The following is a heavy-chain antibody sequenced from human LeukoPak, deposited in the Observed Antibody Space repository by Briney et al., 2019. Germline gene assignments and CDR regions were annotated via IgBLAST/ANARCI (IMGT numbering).Heavy chain of an antibody. V-gene: IGHV4-59*01. CDR1: GGSISSYY. CDR3: AREVGATDYWYFDL. CDR2: IYYSGST. J-gene: IGHJ2*01. Sequence: SETLSLTCTVSGGSISSYYWSWIRQPPGKGLEWIGYIYYSGSTNYNPSLKSRVTISVDTSKNQFSLKLSSVTAADTAVYYCAREVGATDYWYFDLWGRGTLVTVSS. D-gene: IGHD1-26*01.